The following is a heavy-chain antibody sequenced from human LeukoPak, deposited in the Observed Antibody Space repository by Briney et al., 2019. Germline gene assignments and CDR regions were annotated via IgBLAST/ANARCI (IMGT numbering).Heavy chain of an antibody. CDR1: GFSFSTYT. Sequence: PGGSLRLSCAASGFSFSTYTMNWVRQAPGKGLEWVSSISSSSSYIYYADSVKGRFTISRDNSKNTLYLQMNSLRAEDTAVYYCAREDSPVLLWFGELGGFDYWGQGTLVTVSS. V-gene: IGHV3-21*01. CDR3: AREDSPVLLWFGELGGFDY. D-gene: IGHD3-10*01. CDR2: ISSSSSYI. J-gene: IGHJ4*02.